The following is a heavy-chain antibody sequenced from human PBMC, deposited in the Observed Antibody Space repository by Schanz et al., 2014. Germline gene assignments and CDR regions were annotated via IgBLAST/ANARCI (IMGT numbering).Heavy chain of an antibody. D-gene: IGHD5-12*01. CDR2: IRSKNDGGAT. CDR1: GFTFSNAW. J-gene: IGHJ4*02. Sequence: EVQLLESGGGLVKPAGSLRLSCTASGFTFSNAWMSWVRLAPGKVLEWVGRIRSKNDGGATEYAAPVKGRFTISRDDSKNTLYLQMNSLKTEDTGVYYCTTNIEVTINDYWGQGTLVTVSS. V-gene: IGHV3-15*01. CDR3: TTNIEVTINDY.